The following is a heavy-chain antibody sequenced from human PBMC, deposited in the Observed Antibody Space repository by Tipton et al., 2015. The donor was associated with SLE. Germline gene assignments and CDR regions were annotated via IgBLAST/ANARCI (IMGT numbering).Heavy chain of an antibody. Sequence: TLSLTCAVSGGSINSSNWWSWVRQPPGKGLEWIGEIHHSGGTYYNPSLKSRVTTSVDKSKNQFSLKLSSVTTADTAVYYCARVEYYDSSGLYYFDYWGQGTLVTVSS. CDR2: IHHSGGT. D-gene: IGHD3-22*01. V-gene: IGHV4-4*02. CDR3: ARVEYYDSSGLYYFDY. J-gene: IGHJ4*02. CDR1: GGSINSSNW.